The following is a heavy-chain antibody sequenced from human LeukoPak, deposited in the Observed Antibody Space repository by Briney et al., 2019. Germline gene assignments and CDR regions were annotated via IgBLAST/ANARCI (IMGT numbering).Heavy chain of an antibody. CDR2: MNPNSGNT. CDR1: GYTFTSYD. D-gene: IGHD3-22*01. CDR3: ARGHDSSGYYRADY. J-gene: IGHJ4*02. Sequence: ASVKVSCKASGYTFTSYDINWVRQATGQGLEWMGWMNPNSGNTGYAQKFQGRVTMTRNTSISTAYMELSSLRSGDTAVYYRARGHDSSGYYRADYWGQGTLVTVSS. V-gene: IGHV1-8*01.